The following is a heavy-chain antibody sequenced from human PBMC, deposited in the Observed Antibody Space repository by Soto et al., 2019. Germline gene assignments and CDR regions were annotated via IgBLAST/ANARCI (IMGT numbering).Heavy chain of an antibody. CDR1: GGTFSSYA. CDR3: ARDPVDSSSSVPNWFDP. CDR2: IIPIFGTA. J-gene: IGHJ5*02. V-gene: IGHV1-69*01. D-gene: IGHD6-6*01. Sequence: QVQLVQSGAEVKKPGSSVKVSCKASGGTFSSYAISWVRQAPGQGLEWMGGIIPIFGTANYAQKFQGRVTITADESTSTSYMELSSLRSEDTAVYYCARDPVDSSSSVPNWFDPWGQGTLVTVSS.